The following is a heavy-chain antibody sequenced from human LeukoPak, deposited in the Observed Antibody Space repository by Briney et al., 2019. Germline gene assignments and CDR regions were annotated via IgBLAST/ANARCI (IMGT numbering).Heavy chain of an antibody. D-gene: IGHD3-10*01. CDR2: IYYSGST. Sequence: PSGTLSLTCTVSGGSISSYYWSWIRQPPGKGLEWIGYIYYSGSTNYNPSLKSRVTISVDTSKNQFSLKLSSVTAADTAVYYCARALVWFGIARDFDLWGRGTLVTVSS. V-gene: IGHV4-59*01. CDR3: ARALVWFGIARDFDL. J-gene: IGHJ2*01. CDR1: GGSISSYY.